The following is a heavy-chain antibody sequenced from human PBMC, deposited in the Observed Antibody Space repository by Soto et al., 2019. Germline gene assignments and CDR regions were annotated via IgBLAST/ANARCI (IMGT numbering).Heavy chain of an antibody. CDR1: GYTFSTYD. CDR2: MNPDSGDT. D-gene: IGHD3-22*01. CDR3: ARGRMGAEQFSNPRAYSYAFDP. Sequence: ASVKVSCKTSGYTFSTYDINWVRQASGQGLEWLGWMNPDSGDTGYGRKSLGRVTLTRNTSTGTAYMELTSLRSDDSAIYYCARGRMGAEQFSNPRAYSYAFDPWGQGTLVTVYS. J-gene: IGHJ5*02. V-gene: IGHV1-8*01.